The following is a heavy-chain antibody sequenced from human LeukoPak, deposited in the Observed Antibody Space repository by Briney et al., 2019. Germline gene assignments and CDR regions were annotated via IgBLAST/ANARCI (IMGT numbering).Heavy chain of an antibody. CDR1: GFTFSNYA. J-gene: IGHJ5*02. D-gene: IGHD3-3*01. Sequence: QAGGSLRLSCAASGFTFSNYAMHWVRQAPGKGLEWVAIISYDGSNKYYADSVKGRFTISRDNSKNTLYLQMNSLRAEDTAVYYCAREEGDYDFWSGYSTHRWFDPWGQGTLVTVSS. CDR2: ISYDGSNK. V-gene: IGHV3-30*14. CDR3: AREEGDYDFWSGYSTHRWFDP.